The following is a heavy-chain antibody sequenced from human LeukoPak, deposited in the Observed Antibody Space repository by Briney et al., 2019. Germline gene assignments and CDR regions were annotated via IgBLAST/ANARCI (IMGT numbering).Heavy chain of an antibody. V-gene: IGHV1-2*02. Sequence: GASVKVSCKASGYTFTGFHIHWVRQAPGQGLEWMAWINPNSGGTNCAQKFQGRVTLTRDTSTNTLYMELNSLTSDDTAVYYCARDSGGAEYWGQGTLVTVSS. CDR3: ARDSGGAEY. J-gene: IGHJ4*02. CDR1: GYTFTGFH. CDR2: INPNSGGT. D-gene: IGHD2-8*02.